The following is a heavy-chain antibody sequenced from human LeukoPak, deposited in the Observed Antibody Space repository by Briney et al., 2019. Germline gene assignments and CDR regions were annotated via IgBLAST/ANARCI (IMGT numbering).Heavy chain of an antibody. V-gene: IGHV4-39*07. J-gene: IGHJ4*02. CDR3: ARARYSSSPLDY. Sequence: SETLSLTCTVSGGSISSSSYYWGWIRQPPGKGLEWIGSIYYSGSTYYNPSLKSRVTISVDTSKNQFSLKLSSVTAADTAVYYCARARYSSSPLDYWGQGTLVTVSS. D-gene: IGHD6-6*01. CDR1: GGSISSSSYY. CDR2: IYYSGST.